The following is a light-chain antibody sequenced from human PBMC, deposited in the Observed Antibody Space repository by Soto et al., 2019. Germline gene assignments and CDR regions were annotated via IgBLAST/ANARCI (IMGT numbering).Light chain of an antibody. Sequence: DIQMTQSPSTLSASVGDRVTITCRASQSISKWLAWYQQKPGRAPKLLIYDASTLESGVPSRFSGSGSETEFTLTISRLQPDDFATYFCHSRAFGQGTRLESK. CDR1: QSISKW. CDR3: HSRA. CDR2: DAS. J-gene: IGKJ5*01. V-gene: IGKV1-5*01.